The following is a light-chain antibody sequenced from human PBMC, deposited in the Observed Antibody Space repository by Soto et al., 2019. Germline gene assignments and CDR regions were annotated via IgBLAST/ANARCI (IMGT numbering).Light chain of an antibody. CDR2: KAS. J-gene: IGKJ3*01. CDR1: RSISNW. Sequence: DIQMTQSPSTLSASVGDRVTITCRASRSISNWLAWYQQKPGKAPKLLIYKASSLESGVPTRFSGSGSGTDFTLTTSSLQPEDFATYYCQQYNSYVFGPGTKVDI. CDR3: QQYNSYV. V-gene: IGKV1-5*03.